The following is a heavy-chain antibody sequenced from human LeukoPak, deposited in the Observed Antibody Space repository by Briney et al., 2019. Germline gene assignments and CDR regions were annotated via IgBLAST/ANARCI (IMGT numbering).Heavy chain of an antibody. D-gene: IGHD5-24*01. V-gene: IGHV1-46*01. CDR2: INPSGGST. CDR3: ARDGGDGYNYYFDY. Sequence: GASVKVSCKASGYTFASYYMHWVRQAPGQGLEWMGIINPSGGSTSYAQKFQGRVTMTTDTSTSTAYMELRSLRSDDTAVYYCARDGGDGYNYYFDYWGQGTLVTVSS. J-gene: IGHJ4*02. CDR1: GYTFASYY.